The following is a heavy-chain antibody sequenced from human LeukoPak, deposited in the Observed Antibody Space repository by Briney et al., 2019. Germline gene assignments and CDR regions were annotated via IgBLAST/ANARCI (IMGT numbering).Heavy chain of an antibody. CDR3: ARGGNVHSSGWYRY. CDR1: GYTFTGYY. Sequence: ASVKVSCRASGYTFTGYYMHWVRQAPGQGLEWMGWINPNSGGTNYAQKFQGRVTMTRDTSISTAYMELSRLRSDDTAVHYCARGGNVHSSGWYRYWGQGTLVTVSS. V-gene: IGHV1-2*02. CDR2: INPNSGGT. J-gene: IGHJ4*02. D-gene: IGHD6-19*01.